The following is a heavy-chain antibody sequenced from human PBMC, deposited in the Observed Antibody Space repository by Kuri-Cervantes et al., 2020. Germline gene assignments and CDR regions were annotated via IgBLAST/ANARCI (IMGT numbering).Heavy chain of an antibody. CDR1: GGSFSGYY. Sequence: GSLRLSCAVYGGSFSGYYWSWIRQPPGKGLEWIGEINHSGSTKYNPSLKSRVTISVDKSKNQFSLKLSSVTAADTAVYYCARDLPYDSSGYTLGYYYMDVWGKGTTVTVSS. V-gene: IGHV4-34*01. J-gene: IGHJ6*03. D-gene: IGHD3-22*01. CDR3: ARDLPYDSSGYTLGYYYMDV. CDR2: INHSGST.